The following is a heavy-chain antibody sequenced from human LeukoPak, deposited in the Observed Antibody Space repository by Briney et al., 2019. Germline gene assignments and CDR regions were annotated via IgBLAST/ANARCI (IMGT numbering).Heavy chain of an antibody. Sequence: GGSLRLSCAASGFTFSTYWMTWVRQAPGEGLEWVANIRQDGSAIYYVDSVKGRFTISRDNAKNSVYLQMNSLRAEDTAMYYCARPLYFGDDAFDIWGQGTMVTVSS. CDR2: IRQDGSAI. CDR3: ARPLYFGDDAFDI. J-gene: IGHJ3*02. D-gene: IGHD3-10*01. V-gene: IGHV3-7*01. CDR1: GFTFSTYW.